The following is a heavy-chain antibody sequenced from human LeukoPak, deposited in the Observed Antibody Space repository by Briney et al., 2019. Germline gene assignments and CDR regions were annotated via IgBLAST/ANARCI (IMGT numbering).Heavy chain of an antibody. D-gene: IGHD3-10*01. CDR3: ARATYYYGSGSYFPGYNWFDP. V-gene: IGHV1-2*02. Sequence: ASVKVSCKASGYTFTGYYMHWVRQAPGQGLEGMGWINPNSGGTNYVQKFQGRVTMTRDTSISTAYMELSRLRSDATAVYYCARATYYYGSGSYFPGYNWFDPWGQGTLVTVSS. J-gene: IGHJ5*02. CDR1: GYTFTGYY. CDR2: INPNSGGT.